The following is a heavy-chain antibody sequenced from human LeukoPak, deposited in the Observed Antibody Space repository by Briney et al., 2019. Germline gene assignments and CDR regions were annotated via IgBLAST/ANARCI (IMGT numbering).Heavy chain of an antibody. J-gene: IGHJ4*02. CDR1: GFTFSSYS. D-gene: IGHD1-7*01. Sequence: GGSLRLSCAASGFTFSSYSMNWVRQAPGKGPEWVSSISSSSSYIYYADSVKGRFTISRDNAKNSLYLQMNSLRAEDTAVYYCARDRTQTTFDYWGQGTLVTVSS. CDR2: ISSSSSYI. CDR3: ARDRTQTTFDY. V-gene: IGHV3-21*01.